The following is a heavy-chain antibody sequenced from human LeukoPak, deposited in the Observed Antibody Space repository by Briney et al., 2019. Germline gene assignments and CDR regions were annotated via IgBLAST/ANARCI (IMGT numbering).Heavy chain of an antibody. CDR2: IIPIFGTA. D-gene: IGHD2-8*02. J-gene: IGHJ4*02. CDR3: ARPQRWGTLNLVY. CDR1: GYTFTGYY. V-gene: IGHV1-69*13. Sequence: SVKVSCKASGYTFTGYYMHWVRQAPGQGLEWMGGIIPIFGTANYAQKFQGGVTITADESTSTAYMELSSLRSEDTAVYYCARPQRWGTLNLVYWGQGTLVTVSS.